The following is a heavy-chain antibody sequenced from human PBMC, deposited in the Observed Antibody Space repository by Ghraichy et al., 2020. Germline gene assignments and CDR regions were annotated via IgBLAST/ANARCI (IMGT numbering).Heavy chain of an antibody. CDR1: GGSFSGYY. D-gene: IGHD3/OR15-3a*01. CDR3: ARVPGAEGT. CDR2: INHSGST. J-gene: IGHJ4*02. V-gene: IGHV4-34*01. Sequence: SETLSLTCAVYGGSFSGYYWSWIRQPPGKGLEWIGEINHSGSTNYNPSLKRRVTISVDTSKNQFSLKLSSVTAADTAVYYCARVPGAEGTWGQGTLVTVSS.